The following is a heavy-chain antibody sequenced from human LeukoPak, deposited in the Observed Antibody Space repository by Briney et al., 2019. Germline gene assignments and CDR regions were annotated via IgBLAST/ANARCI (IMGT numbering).Heavy chain of an antibody. Sequence: SETLSLTCTVSGGSINSYYWSWIRQPPGKGLEWIGYIFYSGTTNYNPSLKSRVTMSIDTSKNQFSLKLTSVTAADTAVYYCARHGSYHLDFDYWGQGTLVTVSS. CDR1: GGSINSYY. J-gene: IGHJ4*02. CDR2: IFYSGTT. D-gene: IGHD1-26*01. CDR3: ARHGSYHLDFDY. V-gene: IGHV4-59*08.